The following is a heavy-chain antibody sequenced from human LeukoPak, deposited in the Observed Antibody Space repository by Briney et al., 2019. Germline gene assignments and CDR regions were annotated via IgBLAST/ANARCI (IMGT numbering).Heavy chain of an antibody. Sequence: ASVKVSCKASGYTFTSYGISWVRHAPGQGLEWMGWISAYNGNTNYAQKLQGRVTMTTDTSTSTAYMELRSLRSDDTAVYYCARDLVDGYNPTKGWFDPWGQGTLVTVSS. CDR3: ARDLVDGYNPTKGWFDP. J-gene: IGHJ5*02. CDR2: ISAYNGNT. CDR1: GYTFTSYG. V-gene: IGHV1-18*01. D-gene: IGHD5-24*01.